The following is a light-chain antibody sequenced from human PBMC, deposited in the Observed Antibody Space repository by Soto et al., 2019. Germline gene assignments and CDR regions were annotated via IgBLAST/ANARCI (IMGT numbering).Light chain of an antibody. CDR1: SSDVGGYNY. CDR3: SSYAGSNGGV. Sequence: SALTQPPSASGSPGQSVTISCTGTSSDVGGYNYVSWYQQHPGKAPKLMIYEVSKRPSGVPDRFSGSKSGNTASLTVSGLQAEDEADYYCSSYAGSNGGVFGGGTKVTVL. V-gene: IGLV2-8*01. J-gene: IGLJ2*01. CDR2: EVS.